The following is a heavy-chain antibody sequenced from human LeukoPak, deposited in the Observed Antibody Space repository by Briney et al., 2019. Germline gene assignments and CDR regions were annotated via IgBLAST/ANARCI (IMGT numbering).Heavy chain of an antibody. CDR1: GYTFTGYY. J-gene: IGHJ4*02. CDR2: INPNSGGT. V-gene: IGHV1-2*02. Sequence: ASVKVSCKASGYTFTGYYMHWVRQAPGQGLEWMGWINPNSGGTDYAQKFQGRVTMTRDTSISTAYMELSRLRSDDTAVYYCARASAYCGGDCVGYWGQGTLVTVSS. D-gene: IGHD2-21*02. CDR3: ARASAYCGGDCVGY.